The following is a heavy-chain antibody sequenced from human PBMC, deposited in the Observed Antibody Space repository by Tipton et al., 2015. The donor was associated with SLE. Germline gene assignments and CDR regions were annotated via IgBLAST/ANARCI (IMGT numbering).Heavy chain of an antibody. D-gene: IGHD2-2*01. J-gene: IGHJ6*02. CDR2: IYTSGST. Sequence: TLSLTCTVSGGSISSYYWSWIRQPPGKGLGWIGRIYTSGSTNYNPSLKSRVPMSVDTSKNQFSLKLSSVTAADTAVYYCARDPWGYCSSTSCRDYYGMDVWGQGTTVTVSS. V-gene: IGHV4-4*07. CDR1: GGSISSYY. CDR3: ARDPWGYCSSTSCRDYYGMDV.